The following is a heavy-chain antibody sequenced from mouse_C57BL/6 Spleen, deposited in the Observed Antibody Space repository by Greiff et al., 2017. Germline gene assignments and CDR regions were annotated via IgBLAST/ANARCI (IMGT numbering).Heavy chain of an antibody. CDR2: ISSGSSTI. D-gene: IGHD1-1*01. J-gene: IGHJ4*01. CDR3: AKYGSSHAMDY. Sequence: VESGGGLVKPGGSLKLSCAASGFTFSDYGMHWVRQAPEKGLEWVAYISSGSSTIYYADTVKGRFTISRDNAKNTLFLQMNSLGSEDTAMYYCAKYGSSHAMDYWGQGTSVTVSS. CDR1: GFTFSDYG. V-gene: IGHV5-17*01.